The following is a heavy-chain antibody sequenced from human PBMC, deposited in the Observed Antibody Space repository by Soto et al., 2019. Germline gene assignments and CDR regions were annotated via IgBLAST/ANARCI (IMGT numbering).Heavy chain of an antibody. CDR1: GSTFTKSA. CDR2: IVVGNGNT. CDR3: AAYVLGVGH. V-gene: IGHV1-58*01. J-gene: IGHJ4*02. D-gene: IGHD3-10*01. Sequence: SVKVSWKASGSTFTKSAVQWVRQARGQRLEWIGWIVVGNGNTYYAQKFQDRVTLTRDMSTSTAYMEVSSLTSEDAAVYYCAAYVLGVGHWGQGTLVTVSS.